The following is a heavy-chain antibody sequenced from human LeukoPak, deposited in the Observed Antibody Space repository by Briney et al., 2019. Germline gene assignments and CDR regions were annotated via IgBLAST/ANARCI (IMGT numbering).Heavy chain of an antibody. Sequence: PSQTLSLTCTVSGASISTGIYYWNWIRQPAGKGLEWIGRIYTSGSTYYSPSLKSRVTISLDTSRNQFSLKLSSVTAADTAFYFCARGGDIVVVPAAINWLDPWGQGTLVTVSS. D-gene: IGHD2-2*02. J-gene: IGHJ5*02. CDR1: GASISTGIYY. CDR2: IYTSGST. V-gene: IGHV4-61*02. CDR3: ARGGDIVVVPAAINWLDP.